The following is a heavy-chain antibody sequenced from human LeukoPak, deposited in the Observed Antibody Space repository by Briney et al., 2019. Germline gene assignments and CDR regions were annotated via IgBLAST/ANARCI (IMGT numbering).Heavy chain of an antibody. V-gene: IGHV4-59*01. J-gene: IGHJ4*02. CDR2: IYYTGST. CDR1: NGSISSYY. Sequence: TSETLSLTCTVSNGSISSYYWSWIRQPPGKGLDWIGYIYYTGSTNYNPSLKSRVTISVDTSKNQFSLKLSSVTAADTAVYYCARTLFFDYWGQGTLVTVSS. CDR3: ARTLFFDY.